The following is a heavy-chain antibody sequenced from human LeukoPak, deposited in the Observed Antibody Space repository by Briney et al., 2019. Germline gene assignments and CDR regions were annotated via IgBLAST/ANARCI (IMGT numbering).Heavy chain of an antibody. Sequence: ASVKVSCKASGYTFTGYYMHWVRQAPGRGLEWMGWINPNSGGTNYAQKFQGRVTMTRDTSISTAYMELSRLRSDDTAVYYCARDRSGWYYFDYWGQGTLVTVSS. D-gene: IGHD6-19*01. V-gene: IGHV1-2*02. CDR2: INPNSGGT. CDR3: ARDRSGWYYFDY. CDR1: GYTFTGYY. J-gene: IGHJ4*02.